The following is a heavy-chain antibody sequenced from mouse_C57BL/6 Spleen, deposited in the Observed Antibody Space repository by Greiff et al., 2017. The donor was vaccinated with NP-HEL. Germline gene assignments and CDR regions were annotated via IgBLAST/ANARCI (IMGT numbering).Heavy chain of an antibody. CDR2: ISSGGSYT. J-gene: IGHJ1*03. V-gene: IGHV5-6*01. Sequence: EVMLVESGGDLVKPGGSLKLSCAASGFTFSSYGMSWVRQTPDKRLEWVATISSGGSYTYSPDSVKGRFTISRDNAKNTLYLQMSSLKSEDTAMYYCARFITTVVGYFDVWGTGTTDTVSS. D-gene: IGHD1-1*01. CDR3: ARFITTVVGYFDV. CDR1: GFTFSSYG.